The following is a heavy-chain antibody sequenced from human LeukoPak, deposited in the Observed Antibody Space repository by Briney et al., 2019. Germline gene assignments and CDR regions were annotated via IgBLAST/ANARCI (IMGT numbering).Heavy chain of an antibody. Sequence: GGSLRLSCAASGFTFSSYAMHWVRQAPGKGVEWVAVISYDGSNKYYADSVKGRFTISRDNSKNTLYLQMNSLRAEDTAVYYCARGNSSGWYYFDYWGQGTLVTVSS. V-gene: IGHV3-30*04. CDR3: ARGNSSGWYYFDY. CDR1: GFTFSSYA. D-gene: IGHD6-19*01. J-gene: IGHJ4*02. CDR2: ISYDGSNK.